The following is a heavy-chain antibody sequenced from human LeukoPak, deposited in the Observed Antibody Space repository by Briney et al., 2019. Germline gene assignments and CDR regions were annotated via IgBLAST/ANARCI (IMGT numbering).Heavy chain of an antibody. CDR3: AKGRGPAELDY. CDR1: GFTLSSYG. CDR2: ISYDGSNK. D-gene: IGHD3-10*01. Sequence: GGSLSLSCAASGFTLSSYGMHWFGQAPAKGLEWVAVISYDGSNKYYADSVKGRFTISRDNSKNTLYLQMNSLRAGDTAVYYCAKGRGPAELDYWGQGTLVTVSS. J-gene: IGHJ4*02. V-gene: IGHV3-30*18.